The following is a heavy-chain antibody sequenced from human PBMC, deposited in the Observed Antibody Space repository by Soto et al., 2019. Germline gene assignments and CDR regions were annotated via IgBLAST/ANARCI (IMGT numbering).Heavy chain of an antibody. CDR1: GFTVSSNY. V-gene: IGHV3-66*01. CDR2: IYSGGAI. J-gene: IGHJ6*02. D-gene: IGHD3-10*01. CDR3: ARDFGSDATGYYGMDV. Sequence: EVQVVESGGGLVQPGGSLRLSCAASGFTVSSNYMSWVRQTPGKGLEWVSLIYSGGAIVYADSVMGRFTVSRDNSRNTLSLQMNSLRAEDTAVYFCARDFGSDATGYYGMDVWGQGTTVTVSS.